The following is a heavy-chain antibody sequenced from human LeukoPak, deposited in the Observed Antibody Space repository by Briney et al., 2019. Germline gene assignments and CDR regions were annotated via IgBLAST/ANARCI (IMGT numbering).Heavy chain of an antibody. CDR2: INHSGTT. V-gene: IGHV4-34*01. J-gene: IGHJ5*02. Sequence: SETLSLTCAVYGGSFSGYYWSWIRQPPGKGLEWIGEINHSGTTNYNPSLKSRVTISVDTSENQFSLKLSSVTAADTAVYCCARGPMAGEVPAARGDHWFDPWGQGTLVTVSS. CDR3: ARGPMAGEVPAARGDHWFDP. CDR1: GGSFSGYY. D-gene: IGHD2-2*01.